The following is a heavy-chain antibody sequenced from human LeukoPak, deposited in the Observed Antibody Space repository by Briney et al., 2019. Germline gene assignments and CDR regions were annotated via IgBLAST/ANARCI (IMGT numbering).Heavy chain of an antibody. CDR2: ISSSGSNI. CDR3: AINPLDYGQYYYDYDKDV. D-gene: IGHD4-17*01. V-gene: IGHV3-48*03. J-gene: IGHJ6*02. CDR1: GFTFSCYE. Sequence: GGSLRLSCVASGFTFSCYEMSWVRHAPGKGLEWVSYISSSGSNIYYAGSVKGRFTISRDNAKNSLYLQMHSLRAEDTALYYCAINPLDYGQYYYDYDKDVWGQGTTVTVSS.